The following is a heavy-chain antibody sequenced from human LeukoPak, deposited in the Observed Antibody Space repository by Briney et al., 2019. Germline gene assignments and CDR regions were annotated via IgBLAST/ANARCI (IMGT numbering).Heavy chain of an antibody. Sequence: GGSLRPSCAASGFTVSSNYMSWVRQAPGKGLEWVSVIYSGGSTYYADSVKGRFTISRDNSKNTLYLQMNSLRAEDTAVYYCARVAYDSSGYYLSYYYYGMDVWGQGTTVTVSS. D-gene: IGHD3-22*01. CDR1: GFTVSSNY. CDR2: IYSGGST. CDR3: ARVAYDSSGYYLSYYYYGMDV. V-gene: IGHV3-66*01. J-gene: IGHJ6*02.